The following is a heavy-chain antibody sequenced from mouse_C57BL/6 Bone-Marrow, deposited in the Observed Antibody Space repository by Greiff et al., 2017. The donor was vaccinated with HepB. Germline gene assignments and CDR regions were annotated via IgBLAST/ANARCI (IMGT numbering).Heavy chain of an antibody. D-gene: IGHD2-13*01. CDR2: ISSGGSYT. CDR3: ARHDYAGYFDV. CDR1: GFTFSSYG. J-gene: IGHJ1*03. Sequence: DVQLVESGGDLVKPGGSLKLSCAASGFTFSSYGMSWVRQTPDKRLEWVATISSGGSYTYYTDSVKGRFTISRDNAKNTLYLQMSSLKSEDTAMYCCARHDYAGYFDVWDTGTAATVSS. V-gene: IGHV5-6*01.